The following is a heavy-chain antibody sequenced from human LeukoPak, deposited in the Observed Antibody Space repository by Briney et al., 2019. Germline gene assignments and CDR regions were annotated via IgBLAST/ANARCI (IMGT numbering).Heavy chain of an antibody. Sequence: SETLSLTCTVSGGSISSSSYYWGWIRQPPRKGLEWIGSIYYSGSTYYNPSLKSRVTISVDTSKNQFSLKLSSVTAADTAVYYCARSSSGGSRLGNYWGQGTLVTVSS. J-gene: IGHJ4*02. CDR3: ARSSSGGSRLGNY. D-gene: IGHD2-15*01. CDR2: IYYSGST. CDR1: GGSISSSSYY. V-gene: IGHV4-39*01.